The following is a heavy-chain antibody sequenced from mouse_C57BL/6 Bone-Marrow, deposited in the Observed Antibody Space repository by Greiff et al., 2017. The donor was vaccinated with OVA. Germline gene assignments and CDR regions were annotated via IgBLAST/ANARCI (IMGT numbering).Heavy chain of an antibody. CDR3: ARGGNYGSSTWYFDV. CDR2: IYPGSGST. Sequence: VQLQQPGAELVKPGASVKMSCKASGYTFTSYWITWVKQRPGQGLEWIGDIYPGSGSTNYNEKLKGKATLTVDTSSSTAYMQLSSLTSEDSAVYYCARGGNYGSSTWYFDVWGTGTTVTVSS. D-gene: IGHD1-1*01. J-gene: IGHJ1*03. CDR1: GYTFTSYW. V-gene: IGHV1-55*01.